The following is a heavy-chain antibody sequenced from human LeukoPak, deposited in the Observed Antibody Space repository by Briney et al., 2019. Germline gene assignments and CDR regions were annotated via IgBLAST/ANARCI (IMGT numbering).Heavy chain of an antibody. Sequence: ASVKVSCKASGYTFTGYYIHWVRQAPGQGLEWMGWINPNSGGTKYAQKFQGRVTMTRDTSISTAYMELSSLRSDDTAVYYCARGRLGTWFGELKAWGQGTLVTVSS. CDR1: GYTFTGYY. CDR3: ARGRLGTWFGELKA. J-gene: IGHJ5*02. CDR2: INPNSGGT. V-gene: IGHV1-2*02. D-gene: IGHD3-10*01.